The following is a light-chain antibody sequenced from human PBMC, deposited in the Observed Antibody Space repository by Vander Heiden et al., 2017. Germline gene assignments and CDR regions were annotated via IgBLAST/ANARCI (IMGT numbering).Light chain of an antibody. V-gene: IGLV2-14*01. CDR3: SSYTSSSTLP. J-gene: IGLJ1*01. CDR1: SSDAGGYNY. CDR2: DVS. Sequence: QSALTQPASVSGSPGQSITISCTGTSSDAGGYNYVSWYQQHPGKAPKLMMYDVSNRPSGVSNRFSGSKSGNTASLTISGLQAEDEADYYCSSYTSSSTLPFGTGTKVTVL.